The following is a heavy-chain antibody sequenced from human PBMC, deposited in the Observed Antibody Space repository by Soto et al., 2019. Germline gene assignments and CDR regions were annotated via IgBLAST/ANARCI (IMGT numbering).Heavy chain of an antibody. Sequence: ASVKVSCKASGYTFTSYGISWVRQAPGQGLEWMGWISAYNGNTNYAQKLQGRVTMTTDTSTSTAYMELRSLRSDDTAVYYCARDPKSRRSGSSAVRYFDYWGQGTLVTVSS. CDR2: ISAYNGNT. V-gene: IGHV1-18*01. CDR1: GYTFTSYG. J-gene: IGHJ4*02. D-gene: IGHD3-10*01. CDR3: ARDPKSRRSGSSAVRYFDY.